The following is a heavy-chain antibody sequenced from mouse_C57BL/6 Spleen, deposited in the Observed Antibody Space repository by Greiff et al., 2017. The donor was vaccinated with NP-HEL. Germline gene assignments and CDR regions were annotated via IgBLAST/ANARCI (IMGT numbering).Heavy chain of an antibody. CDR2: IYPGDGDT. Sequence: QVQLKESGPELVKPGASVKISCKASGYAFSSSWMNWVKQRPGKGLEWIGRIYPGDGDTNYNGKFKGKATLTADKSSSTAYMQLSSLTSEDSAVYFCARGGYYGSSWGYFDVWGTGTMVTVSS. D-gene: IGHD1-1*01. V-gene: IGHV1-82*01. CDR3: ARGGYYGSSWGYFDV. J-gene: IGHJ1*03. CDR1: GYAFSSSW.